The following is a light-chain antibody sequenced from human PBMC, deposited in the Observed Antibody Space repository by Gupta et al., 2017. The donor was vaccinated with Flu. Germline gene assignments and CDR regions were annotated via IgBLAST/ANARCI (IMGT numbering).Light chain of an antibody. CDR2: NDN. Sequence: WYHHLPGTAPRLLISNDNQRPSGVPDRFSGSKSGTSASLAIGGLQSVDEADYYCAAWDDSLTALSADGSLTGLWVFGGGTKLSVL. CDR3: AAWDDSLTALSADGSLTGLWV. V-gene: IGLV1-44*01. J-gene: IGLJ3*02.